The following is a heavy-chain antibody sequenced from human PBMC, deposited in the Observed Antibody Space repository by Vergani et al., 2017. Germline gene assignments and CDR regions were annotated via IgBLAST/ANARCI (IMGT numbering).Heavy chain of an antibody. V-gene: IGHV3-33*06. Sequence: QVQLVESGGGVVQPGRSLRLSCAASGFTFSSYAMHWVRQAPGKGLEWVAVIWYDGSNKYYADSVKGRFTISRDNSKNTLNLQMNSLRAEDTAVYYCAKRRVPYCGGDCYPTGFDYWGQGALVTVSS. CDR3: AKRRVPYCGGDCYPTGFDY. J-gene: IGHJ4*02. CDR2: IWYDGSNK. D-gene: IGHD2-21*02. CDR1: GFTFSSYA.